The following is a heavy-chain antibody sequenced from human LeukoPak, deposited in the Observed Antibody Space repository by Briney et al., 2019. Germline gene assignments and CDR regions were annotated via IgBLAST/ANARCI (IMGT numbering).Heavy chain of an antibody. CDR1: GFTFSSYE. CDR2: ISSSGSTI. D-gene: IGHD3-22*01. Sequence: QTGGSLRLSCAASGFTFSSYEMNWVRQAPGKGLERVSYISSSGSTIYYADSLKGRFTISRDNAKNSLYLQLNSLRAEDTAVYYCAREHYYDSSGLDYWGQGTLVTVSS. J-gene: IGHJ4*02. CDR3: AREHYYDSSGLDY. V-gene: IGHV3-48*03.